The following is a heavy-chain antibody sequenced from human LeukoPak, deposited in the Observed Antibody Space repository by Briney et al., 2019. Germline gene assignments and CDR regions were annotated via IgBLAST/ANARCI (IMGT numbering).Heavy chain of an antibody. V-gene: IGHV3-23*01. D-gene: IGHD3-16*01. Sequence: GGSLRLSCAASGFTFSSYATSWVRQASGKGLEWVSAISGSGGSTYYADSVKGRFTISRDNSKNTLYLQMNSLRAEDTAVYYCARDKTIGRPNWFDPWGQGTLVTVSS. J-gene: IGHJ5*02. CDR1: GFTFSSYA. CDR2: ISGSGGST. CDR3: ARDKTIGRPNWFDP.